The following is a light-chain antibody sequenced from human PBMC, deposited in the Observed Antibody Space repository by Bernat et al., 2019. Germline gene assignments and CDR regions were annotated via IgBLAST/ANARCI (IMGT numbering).Light chain of an antibody. Sequence: QSALTQPASVSGSPGQSITISGTETSSDLHNYNFVSWYQQHPGKAPKLMIYDVTKRPSGVSYRFSGSKSGNTASLTISGLQADDEADYYCISYTTDTTPVFGGGTKLTVL. CDR1: SSDLHNYNF. CDR2: DVT. CDR3: ISYTTDTTPV. V-gene: IGLV2-14*03. J-gene: IGLJ2*01.